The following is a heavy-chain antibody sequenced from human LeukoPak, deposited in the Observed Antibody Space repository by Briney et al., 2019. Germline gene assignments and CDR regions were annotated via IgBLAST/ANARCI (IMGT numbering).Heavy chain of an antibody. V-gene: IGHV1-2*06. CDR2: INPNSGGT. CDR3: ARDRLAAAGSGG. D-gene: IGHD6-13*01. J-gene: IGHJ4*02. CDR1: GYTFTSYY. Sequence: ASVKVSCKASGYTFTSYYMHWVRQAPGQGLEWMGHINPNSGGTNYAQKFQGRVTMTRDTSINTAYMELSSLRSDDTAVYYCARDRLAAAGSGGWGQGTLVTVSS.